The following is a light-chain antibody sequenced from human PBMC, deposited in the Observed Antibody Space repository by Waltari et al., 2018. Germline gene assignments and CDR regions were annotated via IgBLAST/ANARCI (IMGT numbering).Light chain of an antibody. V-gene: IGKV3-20*01. CDR3: QQYDISPLT. Sequence: EIVLTQSPGTLSLSPGEGATLSCRTSQTIRTTYLAWYQQKPGQAPTLLIYGTFSRATGIPDRFTGSGSGTDFSLTISSLEPEDFATYYCQQYDISPLTFGGVTKVEIK. J-gene: IGKJ4*01. CDR1: QTIRTTY. CDR2: GTF.